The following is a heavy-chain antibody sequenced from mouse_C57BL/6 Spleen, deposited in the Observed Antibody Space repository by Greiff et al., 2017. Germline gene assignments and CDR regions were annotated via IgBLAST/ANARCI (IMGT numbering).Heavy chain of an antibody. J-gene: IGHJ2*01. CDR3: ARSNYCDY. CDR2: IYPGDGDT. CDR1: GYAFSSSW. V-gene: IGHV1-82*01. Sequence: VQLQQSGPELVKPGASVKISCKASGYAFSSSWMNWVKQRPGKGLEWIGRIYPGDGDTNYNGKFKGKATLTADKSSSTAYMQLSSLTAEDSAVYFCARSNYCDYWGQGTTLTVSS.